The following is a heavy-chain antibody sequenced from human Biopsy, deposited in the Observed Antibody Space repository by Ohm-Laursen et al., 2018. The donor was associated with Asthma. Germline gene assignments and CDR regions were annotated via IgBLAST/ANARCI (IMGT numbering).Heavy chain of an antibody. CDR2: ISYDGSIT. V-gene: IGHV3-30*03. CDR3: ARDKPSHIDYYYGMDV. J-gene: IGHJ6*02. Sequence: SLRLSCSASGFAFRSYAMNWVRQAPGKGLEWVAVISYDGSITHYADSVKGRFTISRDNSKNTVYLQMNSLRAEDTAVYYCARDKPSHIDYYYGMDVWGQGTTVTVSS. CDR1: GFAFRSYA.